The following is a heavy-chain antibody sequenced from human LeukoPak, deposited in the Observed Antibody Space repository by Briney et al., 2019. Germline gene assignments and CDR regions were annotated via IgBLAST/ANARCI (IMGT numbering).Heavy chain of an antibody. CDR1: GFTFDDYG. CDR3: ARAYTSSRHYYYYYMDV. CDR2: ITWNGDTT. Sequence: RSGGSLRLSCAASGFTFDDYGMSWVRQAPGKGLEWVSGITWNGDTTGYADSVKGRFTISRDNAKNSLYLQMNSLRAEDTALYYCARAYTSSRHYYYYYMDVSGKGTTVTVSS. V-gene: IGHV3-20*04. D-gene: IGHD6-13*01. J-gene: IGHJ6*03.